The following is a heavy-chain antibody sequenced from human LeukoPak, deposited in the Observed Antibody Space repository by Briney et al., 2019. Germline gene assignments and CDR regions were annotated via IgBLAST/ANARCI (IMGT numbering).Heavy chain of an antibody. Sequence: PGGSLRLSCAASGITFSSYSMNWVRQAPGKGLEWVSSISSSSSYIYYADSVKGRFTISRDNSKNTLYLQMSSLRAEDTAVYYCARDGGSGWRGTVRFWGQGTMLIVSS. CDR3: ARDGGSGWRGTVRF. V-gene: IGHV3-21*06. CDR1: GITFSSYS. J-gene: IGHJ3*01. CDR2: ISSSSSYI. D-gene: IGHD6-19*01.